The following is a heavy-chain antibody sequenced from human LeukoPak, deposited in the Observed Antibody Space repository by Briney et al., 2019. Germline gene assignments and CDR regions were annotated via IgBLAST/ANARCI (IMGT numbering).Heavy chain of an antibody. D-gene: IGHD6-13*01. Sequence: GGSLRLSCAASGFTFNNYAMSWVRQPPGKGLEWVSSISDSGSSTNYADSVKGRFNMSRDNSKNTLYLQMNSLRAEDTAVYYCARGPWGIAAAGYDAFDIWGQGTMVTVSS. CDR3: ARGPWGIAAAGYDAFDI. CDR2: ISDSGSST. J-gene: IGHJ3*02. CDR1: GFTFNNYA. V-gene: IGHV3-23*01.